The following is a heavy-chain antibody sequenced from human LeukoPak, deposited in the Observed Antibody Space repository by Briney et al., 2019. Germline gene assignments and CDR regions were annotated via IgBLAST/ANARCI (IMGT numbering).Heavy chain of an antibody. CDR3: ARDGRSGNFDK. Sequence: GGSLSLSCAASGFTFSGYWMHWVRQAPGKGLAWVSVIRSDGSITTYADSVKGRFTISRDTAKNTLYLQMNNLRAEDTAVYYCARDGRSGNFDKWGQGTLVSVSS. V-gene: IGHV3-74*01. CDR2: IRSDGSIT. CDR1: GFTFSGYW. J-gene: IGHJ4*02. D-gene: IGHD1-26*01.